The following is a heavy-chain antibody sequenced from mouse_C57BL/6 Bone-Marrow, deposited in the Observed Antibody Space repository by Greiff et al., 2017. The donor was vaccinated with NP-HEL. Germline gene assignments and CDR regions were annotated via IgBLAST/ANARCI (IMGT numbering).Heavy chain of an antibody. CDR2: IHPNSGST. CDR3: ERSGTVGTRFAY. CDR1: GYTFTSYW. D-gene: IGHD2-14*01. Sequence: QVQLQQPGAELVKPGASVKLSCKASGYTFTSYWMHWVKQRPGQGLEWIGMIHPNSGSTNYNEKFKSKATLTVDKSSSKAYMQLSSLTSQDSAVSYGERSGTVGTRFAYWGQGTLVTVSA. V-gene: IGHV1-64*01. J-gene: IGHJ3*01.